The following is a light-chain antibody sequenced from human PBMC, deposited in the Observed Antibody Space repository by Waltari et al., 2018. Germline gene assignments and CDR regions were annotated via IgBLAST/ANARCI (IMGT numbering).Light chain of an antibody. CDR2: WAS. J-gene: IGKJ4*01. Sequence: DIVMTPSPESLAVSLGERATINCQSSQSVLFKSNHKNYLAWYQQKPGQTPRVLIYWASARESGVPDRVSGSGSGTDFTLTISSLQAEDVAVYYCQQYSSTPLTFGGGTKVEI. CDR1: QSVLFKSNHKNY. V-gene: IGKV4-1*01. CDR3: QQYSSTPLT.